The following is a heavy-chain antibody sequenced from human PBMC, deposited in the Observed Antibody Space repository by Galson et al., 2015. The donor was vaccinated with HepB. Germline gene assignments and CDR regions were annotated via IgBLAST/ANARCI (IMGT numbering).Heavy chain of an antibody. Sequence: SLRLSCAASGFTFSNYAMTWVRQAPGKGLEWVSAISGSGDSTHYADSVKGRFTISRDNSKNTVDLQVNSLRAEDTAVYYCARMATVTAGWGYSLHWGQGTLVTVCS. J-gene: IGHJ1*01. CDR1: GFTFSNYA. CDR2: ISGSGDST. D-gene: IGHD2-21*02. CDR3: ARMATVTAGWGYSLH. V-gene: IGHV3-23*01.